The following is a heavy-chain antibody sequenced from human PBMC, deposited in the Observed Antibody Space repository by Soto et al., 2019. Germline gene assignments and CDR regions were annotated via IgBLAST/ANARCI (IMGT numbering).Heavy chain of an antibody. CDR1: GGCISSGGYY. Sequence: SLSLSCTVSGGCISSGGYYWSWIRQHPGKGLEWIGYIYYSGSTYYNPSLKSRVTISVDTSKNQFSLKLSSVTAADTAVYYCARMLAGLYYDTSGYPNWFDPWGQRTLVTVSS. V-gene: IGHV4-31*03. CDR2: IYYSGST. CDR3: ARMLAGLYYDTSGYPNWFDP. J-gene: IGHJ5*02. D-gene: IGHD3-22*01.